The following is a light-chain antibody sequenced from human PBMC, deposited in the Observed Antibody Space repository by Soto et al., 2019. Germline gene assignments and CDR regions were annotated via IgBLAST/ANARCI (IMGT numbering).Light chain of an antibody. J-gene: IGKJ5*01. CDR3: QQRNVGPPVT. V-gene: IGKV3-11*01. CDR2: GAF. CDR1: PSVTNF. Sequence: EMGLTHSPCALSVTPGDRATLSCRASPSVTNFLAWYQQKPGQAPRLLIYGAFNRATGIPARFSGSGSGTDFTLTISSLEPEDSAVYYCQQRNVGPPVTFGQRARLE.